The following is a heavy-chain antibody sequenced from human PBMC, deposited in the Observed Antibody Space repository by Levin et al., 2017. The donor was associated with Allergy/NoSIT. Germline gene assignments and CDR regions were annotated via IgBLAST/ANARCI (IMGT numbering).Heavy chain of an antibody. CDR1: GFTFSRCD. D-gene: IGHD3-22*01. CDR3: ARGGGLEDYDTRARPRDPFDS. Sequence: GGSLRLSCAASGFTFSRCDMHWVRQATGKGLEWVSGIGTTDDTYYPDSVKGRFTISRENGTSSLYLQMNSLRAEDTAVYYCARGGGLEDYDTRARPRDPFDSRGQGTLVTVSS. J-gene: IGHJ3*02. CDR2: IGTTDDT. V-gene: IGHV3-13*01.